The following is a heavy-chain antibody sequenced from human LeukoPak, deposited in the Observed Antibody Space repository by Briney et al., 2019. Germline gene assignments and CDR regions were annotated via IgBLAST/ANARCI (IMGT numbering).Heavy chain of an antibody. J-gene: IGHJ4*02. Sequence: PGGSLRLSCAASGFTFSNYGMHWVRQAPGKGLEWVAFIRYDGTNKYYADSVKGRFTISRDNSKNTLYLQMNSLRAEDTAVYYCAHARASGYSYGFDYWGQGTLVTVSS. CDR1: GFTFSNYG. V-gene: IGHV3-30*02. D-gene: IGHD5-18*01. CDR3: AHARASGYSYGFDY. CDR2: IRYDGTNK.